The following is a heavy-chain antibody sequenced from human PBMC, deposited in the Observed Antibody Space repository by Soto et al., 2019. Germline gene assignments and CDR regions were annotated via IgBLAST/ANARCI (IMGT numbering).Heavy chain of an antibody. CDR3: ARQTDSYYTFDAFDI. CDR1: GGSFSGYY. D-gene: IGHD3-22*01. Sequence: PSETLSLTCAVYGGSFSGYYWSWIRQPPGKGLEWIGEINHSGSTNYNPSLKSRVTISVDTSKNQFSLKLSSVTAVDTAVYYCARQTDSYYTFDAFDIWGQGTMVTVSS. CDR2: INHSGST. J-gene: IGHJ3*02. V-gene: IGHV4-34*01.